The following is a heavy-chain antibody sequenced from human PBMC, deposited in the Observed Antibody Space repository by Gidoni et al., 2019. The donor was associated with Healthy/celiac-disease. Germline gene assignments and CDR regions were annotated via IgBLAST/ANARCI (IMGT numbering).Heavy chain of an antibody. CDR2: HSAYNGNT. CDR3: ARDSYYYDSSGYYNY. D-gene: IGHD3-22*01. V-gene: IGHV1-18*04. CDR1: GYTFTSYG. Sequence: QVQLVQSGAEVKKPGACVKVSCRASGYTFTSYGISGVRQAPGQGLEWMGWHSAYNGNTNYAQKLQGRVTMTTDTSTSTAYMELRSLRSDDTAVYYCARDSYYYDSSGYYNYWGQGTLVTVSS. J-gene: IGHJ4*02.